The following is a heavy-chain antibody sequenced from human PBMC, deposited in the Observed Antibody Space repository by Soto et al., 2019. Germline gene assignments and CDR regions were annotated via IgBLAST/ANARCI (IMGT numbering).Heavy chain of an antibody. CDR2: IKKDGSEK. CDR1: GFSFSSFW. J-gene: IGHJ4*02. Sequence: EVQLVESGGGLVQPRGSLRLSCAASGFSFSSFWMNWVRHAPGKGLEWVAIIKKDGSEKLYVDSVKGRFTISMDNATNSLYMEMNSLRAEDTAVYYCVAGSGWLPDFWGQGTLVTVSS. D-gene: IGHD6-19*01. CDR3: VAGSGWLPDF. V-gene: IGHV3-7*01.